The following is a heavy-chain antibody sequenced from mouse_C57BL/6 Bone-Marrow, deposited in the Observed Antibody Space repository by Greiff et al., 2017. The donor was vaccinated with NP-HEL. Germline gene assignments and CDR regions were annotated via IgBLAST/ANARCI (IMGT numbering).Heavy chain of an antibody. CDR3: ARGRDGYYPWYFDV. J-gene: IGHJ1*03. CDR1: GYTFTSYG. D-gene: IGHD2-3*01. V-gene: IGHV1-81*01. Sequence: VQLQQSGAELARPGASVKLSCKASGYTFTSYGISWVKQRTGQGLEWIGEIYPRSGNTYYNEKFKGKATLTADKSSSTAYMELRSLTSEDSAVYFCARGRDGYYPWYFDVWGTGTTVTGSS. CDR2: IYPRSGNT.